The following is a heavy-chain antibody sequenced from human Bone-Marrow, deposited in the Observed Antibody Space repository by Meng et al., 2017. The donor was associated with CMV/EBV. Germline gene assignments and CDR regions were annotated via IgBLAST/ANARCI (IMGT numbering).Heavy chain of an antibody. CDR2: ISGGGSTT. J-gene: IGHJ5*02. V-gene: IGHV3-23*01. D-gene: IGHD2-2*01. CDR3: ARGGGYCSSTSCYGEWFDP. CDR1: GFTFSSYA. Sequence: GESLKISCAASGFTFSSYAMNWVRQAPGKGLEWVSVISGGGSTTYYADSVKGRFTLSRDNSKNTVYLQMNSLRAEDTAVYYCARGGGYCSSTSCYGEWFDPWGEGTLVTVSS.